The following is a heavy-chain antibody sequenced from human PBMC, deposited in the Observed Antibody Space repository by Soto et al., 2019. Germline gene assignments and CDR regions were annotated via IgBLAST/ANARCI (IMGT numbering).Heavy chain of an antibody. CDR2: INYSGST. J-gene: IGHJ3*02. CDR3: AGDFYGGNADDAFDI. CDR1: GGSISRYY. D-gene: IGHD4-17*01. Sequence: QVQLQESGPGLVKPSETLSLTCTVSGGSISRYYWSWIRQPPGKGLEWIGYINYSGSTNYNPSLKSRVTLSVDTSTTQVSLQLTSVTAADTAVYYCAGDFYGGNADDAFDIWGQGTMVTVSS. V-gene: IGHV4-59*12.